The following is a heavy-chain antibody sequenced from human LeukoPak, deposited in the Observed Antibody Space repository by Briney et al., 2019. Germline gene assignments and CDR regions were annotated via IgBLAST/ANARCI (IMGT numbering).Heavy chain of an antibody. D-gene: IGHD2-15*01. V-gene: IGHV4-39*01. CDR2: IYYSGST. CDR1: GYSISSSSYY. Sequence: SETLSLTCAVSGYSISSSSYYWGWIRQPPGKGLEWIGSIYYSGSTYYNPSLKSRVTISVDTSKNQFSLKLSSVTAADTAVYYCASLYCSGGSCPGAEYFQHWGQGTLVTVSS. J-gene: IGHJ1*01. CDR3: ASLYCSGGSCPGAEYFQH.